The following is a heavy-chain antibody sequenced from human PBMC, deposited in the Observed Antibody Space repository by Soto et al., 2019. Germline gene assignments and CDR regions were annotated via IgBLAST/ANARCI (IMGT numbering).Heavy chain of an antibody. V-gene: IGHV4-59*12. CDR2: IYYSGST. CDR1: GGSISSYY. D-gene: IGHD2-21*02. CDR3: AKVVYCGGDCYSMLGYFDY. J-gene: IGHJ4*02. Sequence: SETLSLTCTVSGGSISSYYWSWIRQPPGKGLEWIGYIYYSGSTNYNPSLKSRVTISVDTSKNQFSLKLSSVTAEDTAVYYCAKVVYCGGDCYSMLGYFDYWGQGTLVTVSS.